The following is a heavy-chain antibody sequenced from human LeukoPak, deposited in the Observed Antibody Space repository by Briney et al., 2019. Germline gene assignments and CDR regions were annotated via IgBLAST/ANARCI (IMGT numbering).Heavy chain of an antibody. CDR2: IYYSGST. CDR1: GGSISSSSYY. J-gene: IGHJ3*02. CDR3: AAGANTVTIGHDAFDI. D-gene: IGHD4-17*01. V-gene: IGHV4-61*05. Sequence: SETLSLTCTVSGGSISSSSYYWGWIRQPPGKGLEWIGQIYYSGSTNYNPSLKSRVTISVDTSKNQFSLKLSSVTASDTAMYYCAAGANTVTIGHDAFDIWGQGTMVTVSS.